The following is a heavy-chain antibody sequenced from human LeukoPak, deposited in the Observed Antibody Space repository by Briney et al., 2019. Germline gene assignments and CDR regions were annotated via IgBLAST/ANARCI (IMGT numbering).Heavy chain of an antibody. CDR3: ATIAVAGTSLSLYYGMDV. Sequence: SETLSLTCAVYGGSFSGYYWSWIRQPPGKGLEWIGEINHSGSTNYNPSLKSRVTISVDTSKNQFSLKLSSVTAADTAVYYCATIAVAGTSLSLYYGMDVWGQGTTVTVSS. V-gene: IGHV4-34*01. J-gene: IGHJ6*02. CDR1: GGSFSGYY. CDR2: INHSGST. D-gene: IGHD6-19*01.